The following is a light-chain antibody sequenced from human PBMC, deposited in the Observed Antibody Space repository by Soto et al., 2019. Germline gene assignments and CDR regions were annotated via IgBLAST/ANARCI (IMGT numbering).Light chain of an antibody. CDR1: QSVSSSY. Sequence: EIVLTQSPGTLSLSPGXGATLSCRASQSVSSSYLAWYQQKPGQAPRLLIYGASSRATGIPDRFSGSGSGTDFTLTISRLEPEDFAVYYCQQYGSSPLTFGGGTKVEIK. CDR3: QQYGSSPLT. V-gene: IGKV3-20*01. J-gene: IGKJ4*01. CDR2: GAS.